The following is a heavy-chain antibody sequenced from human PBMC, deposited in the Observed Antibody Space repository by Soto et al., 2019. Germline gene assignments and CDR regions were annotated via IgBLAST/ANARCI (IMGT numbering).Heavy chain of an antibody. V-gene: IGHV3-30-3*01. Sequence: SCKASGYTFTSYAMHCVRQAPGKGLEWVAVISYDGSNKYYADSVKGRFTISRDNSKNTLYLQMNSLRAEDTAVYYCARDYYRFNSGYGFSMDVWGQGTTVTVSS. J-gene: IGHJ6*02. CDR3: ARDYYRFNSGYGFSMDV. CDR1: GYTFTSYA. D-gene: IGHD5-12*01. CDR2: ISYDGSNK.